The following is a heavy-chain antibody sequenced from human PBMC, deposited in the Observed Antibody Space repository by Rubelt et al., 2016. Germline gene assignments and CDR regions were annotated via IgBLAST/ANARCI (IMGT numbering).Heavy chain of an antibody. D-gene: IGHD6-19*01. CDR1: GDSISRSPYY. V-gene: IGHV4-39*07. CDR2: IYYSGST. Sequence: QVQLQESGPGLVRPSETLSLTCTVSGDSISRSPYYWGWIRQPPGKGLEWIGSIYYSGSTYYNSSLKSRVTISVDTSKNQFSLQLTSVTAADTAVYYCARDHKQWYGMDVWGQGTTVTVSS. J-gene: IGHJ6*02. CDR3: ARDHKQWYGMDV.